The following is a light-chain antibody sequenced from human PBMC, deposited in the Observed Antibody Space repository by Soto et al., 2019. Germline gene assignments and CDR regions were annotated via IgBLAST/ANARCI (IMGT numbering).Light chain of an antibody. CDR2: EVS. Sequence: QSALTQPASVSGSTGQSITISCTGTSSDVGAYNFGSWYQQHPGKAPKLMIYEVSNRPSGVSNIFSGSKSGNTASLPISGLQTEDEVDYYCSSYTRSDTRVFGTGTKLTVL. J-gene: IGLJ1*01. V-gene: IGLV2-14*01. CDR3: SSYTRSDTRV. CDR1: SSDVGAYNF.